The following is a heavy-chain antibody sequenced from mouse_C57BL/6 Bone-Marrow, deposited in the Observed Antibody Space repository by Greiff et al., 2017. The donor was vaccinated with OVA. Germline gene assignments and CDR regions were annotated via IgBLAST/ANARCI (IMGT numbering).Heavy chain of an antibody. J-gene: IGHJ3*01. V-gene: IGHV1-64*01. D-gene: IGHD1-1*01. CDR3: ARAVYGSSSWFDD. Sequence: QVQLLQPGAGLVKPGASVKLSCTASGFTFTSYWMPWVQQRPGQGLEWIAMIHPNGGCTNYNETVKSQFTLSVDNATSTPYMQLSSLTSEDSAIYYCARAVYGSSSWFDDWGQGTMVTVSA. CDR1: GFTFTSYW. CDR2: IHPNGGCT.